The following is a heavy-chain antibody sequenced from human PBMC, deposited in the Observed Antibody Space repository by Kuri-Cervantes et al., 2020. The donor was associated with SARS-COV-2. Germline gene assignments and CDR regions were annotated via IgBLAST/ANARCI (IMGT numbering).Heavy chain of an antibody. V-gene: IGHV4-59*01. Sequence: SETLSLTCTVSGGSISSYYWSWIRQPPGKGLEWIGYIYYSGSTNYNPSLKSRVTISVDTSKNQFSLKLNSVTAAGTAVYYCARDWRYYDSSGFYSYYFDSWGQGTLVTVSS. CDR2: IYYSGST. CDR1: GGSISSYY. J-gene: IGHJ4*02. CDR3: ARDWRYYDSSGFYSYYFDS. D-gene: IGHD3-22*01.